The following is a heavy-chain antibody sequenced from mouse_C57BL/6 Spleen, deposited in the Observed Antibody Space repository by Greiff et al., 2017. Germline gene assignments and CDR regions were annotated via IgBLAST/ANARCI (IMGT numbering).Heavy chain of an antibody. V-gene: IGHV14-1*01. CDR3: TTRGNYFSLFDY. J-gene: IGHJ2*01. D-gene: IGHD2-1*01. CDR1: GFNIKDYY. CDR2: IDPEGGDT. Sequence: VQLQQSGAELVRPGASVKLSCTASGFNIKDYYMHWVKQRPEQGLEWIGRIDPEGGDTEYAPKFQGKATMTADKSSNTAYLQLSSLTSEDTAVYYCTTRGNYFSLFDYWGQGTTLTVSS.